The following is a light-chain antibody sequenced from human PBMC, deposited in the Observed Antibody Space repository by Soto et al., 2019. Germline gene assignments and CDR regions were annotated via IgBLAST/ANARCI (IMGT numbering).Light chain of an antibody. Sequence: QSALTQPRSVSGSPGQSVTISCTGTSSDVGSSNYVSWYQRHPGKVPKLMIYDVSKRPSGVPDRFSGSKSDNTASLTISGLQAEDEADYYCCAYAGSYTYVFGTGTKLTVL. CDR1: SSDVGSSNY. CDR3: CAYAGSYTYV. V-gene: IGLV2-11*01. J-gene: IGLJ1*01. CDR2: DVS.